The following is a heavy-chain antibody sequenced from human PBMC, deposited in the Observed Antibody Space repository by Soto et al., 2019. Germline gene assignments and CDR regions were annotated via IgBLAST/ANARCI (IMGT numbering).Heavy chain of an antibody. CDR1: GFTFSSYA. CDR3: AKDLMFGVVINGPHYYYGMDV. V-gene: IGHV3-23*01. J-gene: IGHJ6*02. CDR2: ISGSGGST. Sequence: EVQLLESGGGLVQPGGSLRLSCAASGFTFSSYAMSWVRQAPGKGLEWVSAISGSGGSTYYADSVKGRFTISRDNSKNTLYLQMNSLRAEDTAVYYCAKDLMFGVVINGPHYYYGMDVWDQGTTVTVSS. D-gene: IGHD3-3*01.